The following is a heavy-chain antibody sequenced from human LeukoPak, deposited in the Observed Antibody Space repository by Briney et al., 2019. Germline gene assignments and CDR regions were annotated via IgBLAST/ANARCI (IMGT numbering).Heavy chain of an antibody. Sequence: PSETLSLTCAVYGGTFSGYYWSWTRQVPGKGLEWIGEINQSGRTNYKTSFKSRFTISVDTSKTQISLKLSFVTATDTAVYYCARGWFGFWHNSYADDNAFDIWGQGTMVTVSS. CDR2: INQSGRT. CDR3: ARGWFGFWHNSYADDNAFDI. D-gene: IGHD5-18*01. CDR1: GGTFSGYY. J-gene: IGHJ3*02. V-gene: IGHV4-34*01.